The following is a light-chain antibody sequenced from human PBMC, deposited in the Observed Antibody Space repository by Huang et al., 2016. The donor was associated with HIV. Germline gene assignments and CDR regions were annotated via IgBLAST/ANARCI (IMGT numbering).Light chain of an antibody. J-gene: IGKJ2*01. CDR2: VTS. Sequence: EIVLTQSPGTLSSSPGETVTLSCRASQSVSRTYLAWYQQRPGQAPRLLIYVTSSRATGIPDRFRGSGSGTDFALTISRLESEDFAVYYCQQCGSSPPTFGQGTNLEIK. V-gene: IGKV3-20*01. CDR3: QQCGSSPPT. CDR1: QSVSRTY.